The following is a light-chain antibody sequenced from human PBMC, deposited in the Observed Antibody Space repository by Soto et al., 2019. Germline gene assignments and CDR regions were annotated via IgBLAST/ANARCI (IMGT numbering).Light chain of an antibody. CDR3: GTWDSNLSDNGVV. J-gene: IGLJ2*01. CDR2: DDN. CDR1: SSNIGTNY. V-gene: IGLV1-51*01. Sequence: QSVLTQPPSVSAAPGQRVTIFCSGSSSNIGTNYVSWYQQLPRTAPILLLYDDNQRPSGIPDRFSVSKSGTSATLVITVVQPGDEAEDYCGTWDSNLSDNGVVFGGGTKLTVL.